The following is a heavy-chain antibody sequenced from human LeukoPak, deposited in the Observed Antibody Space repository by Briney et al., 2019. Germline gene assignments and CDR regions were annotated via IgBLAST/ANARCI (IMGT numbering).Heavy chain of an antibody. D-gene: IGHD2-2*01. CDR2: IYTSGIT. J-gene: IGHJ6*02. V-gene: IGHV4-4*07. CDR1: GGSISSYF. Sequence: SETLSLTCTVSGGSISSYFWTWIRQPAGKGLEWIGRIYTSGITNYNPSLKSRLTMSVDTSKNQFSLNLSSVTAADTAVYYCARGCSSSCPRGLDVWGQGTTVTVSS. CDR3: ARGCSSSCPRGLDV.